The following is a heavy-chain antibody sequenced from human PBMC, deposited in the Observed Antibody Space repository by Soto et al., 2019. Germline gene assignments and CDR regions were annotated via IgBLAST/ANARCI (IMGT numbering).Heavy chain of an antibody. V-gene: IGHV4-34*01. J-gene: IGHJ5*02. CDR3: ARKMPTMIVVVIQNWFDP. CDR1: GGSFSGYY. Sequence: SETLSLTCAVYGGSFSGYYWSWIRQLPGKGLEWIGEINHSGSTNYNPSLKSRVTISVDTSKNQFSLKLSSVTAADTAVYYCARKMPTMIVVVIQNWFDPWGQGTLVTVS. CDR2: INHSGST. D-gene: IGHD3-22*01.